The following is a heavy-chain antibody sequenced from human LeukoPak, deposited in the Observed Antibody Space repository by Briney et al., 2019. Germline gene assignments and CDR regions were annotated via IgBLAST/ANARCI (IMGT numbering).Heavy chain of an antibody. J-gene: IGHJ3*02. CDR1: GFTFSSYS. Sequence: GGSLRLSCAASGFTFSSYSMNWVRQAPGKGLEWVSYISSSSSTIYYADSVKGRFTISRDNAKNSLYLQMNSLRAEDTAVYYCAREGPHTAFDIWGQGTMVTVSS. CDR2: ISSSSSTI. CDR3: AREGPHTAFDI. V-gene: IGHV3-48*01.